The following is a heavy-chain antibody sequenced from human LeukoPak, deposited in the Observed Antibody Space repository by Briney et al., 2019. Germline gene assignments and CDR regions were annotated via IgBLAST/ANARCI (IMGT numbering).Heavy chain of an antibody. Sequence: SETLSLTCTVSGGSISSGDYYWSWIRQPPGKGLEWIGYIYYSGSTYYNPSLKSRVTISVDRSKNQFSLKLSSVTAADTAVYYCASTTPYDSSGLDEYYFDYWGQGTLVTVSS. V-gene: IGHV4-30-4*08. CDR1: GGSISSGDYY. CDR3: ASTTPYDSSGLDEYYFDY. CDR2: IYYSGST. J-gene: IGHJ4*02. D-gene: IGHD3-22*01.